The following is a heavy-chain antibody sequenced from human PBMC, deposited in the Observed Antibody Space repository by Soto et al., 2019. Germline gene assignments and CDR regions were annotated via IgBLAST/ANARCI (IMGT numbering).Heavy chain of an antibody. D-gene: IGHD3-22*01. CDR3: ARDYYKYYDSSGYYRSPAY. V-gene: IGHV3-30-3*01. CDR2: ISYDGSDK. J-gene: IGHJ4*02. CDR1: GFTFSSYA. Sequence: PGGSLRLSCAASGFTFSSYAMHWVRQAPGKGLEWVALISYDGSDKYYVDSVKGRFTISRDNSRNTLFLQMNSLRAEDTAVYYCARDYYKYYDSSGYYRSPAYWGQGTLVTVSS.